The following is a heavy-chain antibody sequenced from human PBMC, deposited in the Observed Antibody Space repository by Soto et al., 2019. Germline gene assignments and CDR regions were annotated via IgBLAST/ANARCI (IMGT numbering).Heavy chain of an antibody. D-gene: IGHD3-10*01. J-gene: IGHJ5*02. CDR2: ITTYSGNT. Sequence: VQLVQSGPEVKKPGASVKVSCRASGYTFTNYPITWVRQAPGQGLEWMGRITTYSGNTPYAQKVQARIVMSTGRSKSTAYMELRSLRSDDPACYYCSREDASGKDTWGTRGNWFDPWGQGTLVTVSS. V-gene: IGHV1-18*01. CDR3: SREDASGKDTWGTRGNWFDP. CDR1: GYTFTNYP.